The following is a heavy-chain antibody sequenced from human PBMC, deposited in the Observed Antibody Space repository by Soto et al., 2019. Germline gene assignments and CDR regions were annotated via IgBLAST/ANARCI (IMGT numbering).Heavy chain of an antibody. V-gene: IGHV4-59*01. J-gene: IGHJ4*02. CDR2: INYSGST. CDR3: ARGPTMTTDY. CDR1: GGSISSYY. D-gene: IGHD4-17*01. Sequence: SETLSLTCTVSGGSISSYYWSWIRQPPGKGLEWIGYINYSGSTNYNPSLKSRVTISVDTSENQFSLKLSSVTAADTAVYYCARGPTMTTDYWGQGTLVTVSS.